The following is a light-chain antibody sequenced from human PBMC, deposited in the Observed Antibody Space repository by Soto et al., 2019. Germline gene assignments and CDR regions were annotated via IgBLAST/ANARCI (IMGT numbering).Light chain of an antibody. CDR1: QALSSG. V-gene: IGKV1-13*02. J-gene: IGKJ4*01. CDR2: DAF. CDR3: QQFSVVPPT. Sequence: AIQLTQSPSSLSASVGDRITITCRASQALSSGFAWYQQKPGRAPKLLIYDAFNLESGVPSRFRGDRSGTDFTLTISSLQPEDLATYHCQQFSVVPPTFGGGTRVELK.